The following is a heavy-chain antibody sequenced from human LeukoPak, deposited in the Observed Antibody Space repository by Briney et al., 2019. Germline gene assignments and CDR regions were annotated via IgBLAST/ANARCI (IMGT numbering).Heavy chain of an antibody. D-gene: IGHD5-12*01. J-gene: IGHJ4*02. Sequence: PGGSLRLSCAASGFIFSNYGMHWVRQAPGKGLEWLTFIRYDGSDKYYADSVKGRFTISRDNSKNALYLQMNSLRAEDTAVYYCARGPSGYHNTGGQGTLVTVSS. CDR3: ARGPSGYHNT. CDR1: GFIFSNYG. V-gene: IGHV3-30*02. CDR2: IRYDGSDK.